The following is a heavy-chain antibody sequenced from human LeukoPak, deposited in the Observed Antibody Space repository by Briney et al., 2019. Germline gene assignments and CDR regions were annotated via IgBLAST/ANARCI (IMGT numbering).Heavy chain of an antibody. Sequence: PGGSLRLSCAASGFTVSSNYMSWVRQAPGKGLEWVSVIYSGGSTYYADSVKGRFTISRDNSKNTLYLQMNSLRAEDTAVYYCASRGYCSSTSCYTIDYWGQGTLVTVSS. CDR1: GFTVSSNY. CDR2: IYSGGST. CDR3: ASRGYCSSTSCYTIDY. J-gene: IGHJ4*02. D-gene: IGHD2-2*02. V-gene: IGHV3-53*05.